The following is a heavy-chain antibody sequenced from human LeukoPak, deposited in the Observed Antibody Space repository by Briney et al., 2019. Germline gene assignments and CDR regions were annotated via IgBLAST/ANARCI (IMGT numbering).Heavy chain of an antibody. CDR2: ISSSGDAI. J-gene: IGHJ4*02. CDR3: VRDPRGSYPFAY. Sequence: GGSLRLSCAASGFTFSDYYMSWIRQAPGKGLEWVSYISSSGDAIYSADSVKGRFTISRDNAKDSLYLQMDSLRAEDTAVYYCVRDPRGSYPFAYWGQGSLVTVSS. CDR1: GFTFSDYY. V-gene: IGHV3-11*01. D-gene: IGHD1-26*01.